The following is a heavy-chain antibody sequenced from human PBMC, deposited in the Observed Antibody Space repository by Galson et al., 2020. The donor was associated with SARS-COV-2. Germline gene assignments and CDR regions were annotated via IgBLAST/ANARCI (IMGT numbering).Heavy chain of an antibody. J-gene: IGHJ4*02. D-gene: IGHD3-9*01. V-gene: IGHV3-30-3*01. Sequence: GESLKISCAASGFTFSSYAMHWVRQAPGKGLEWVAVISYDGSNKYYADSVKGRFTISRDNSKNTLYLQMNSLRAEDTAVYYCARDRFARHYDILTGELDYWGQGTLVTVSS. CDR3: ARDRFARHYDILTGELDY. CDR2: ISYDGSNK. CDR1: GFTFSSYA.